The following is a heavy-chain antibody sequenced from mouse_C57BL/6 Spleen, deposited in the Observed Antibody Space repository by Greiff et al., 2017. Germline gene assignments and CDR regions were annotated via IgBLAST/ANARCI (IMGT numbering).Heavy chain of an antibody. D-gene: IGHD1-1*01. Sequence: QVQLKESGPELVKPGASVKISCKASGYSFTSYYIHWVKQRPGQGLEWIGWIYPGSGNTKYNEKFKGKATLTADTSSSTAYMQLSSLTSEDSAVYYCARRGYYGSSPYAMDYWGQGTSVTVSS. CDR3: ARRGYYGSSPYAMDY. J-gene: IGHJ4*01. CDR1: GYSFTSYY. CDR2: IYPGSGNT. V-gene: IGHV1-66*01.